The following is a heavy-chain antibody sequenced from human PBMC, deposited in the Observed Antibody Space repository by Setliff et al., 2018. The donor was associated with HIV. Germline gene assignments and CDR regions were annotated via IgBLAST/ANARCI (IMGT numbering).Heavy chain of an antibody. J-gene: IGHJ4*02. Sequence: SETLSLTCTVSGGSISSGSYYWSWSRQPAGKGLAWIGHIYTSGSTNYNPSLKSRVTISVDTSKNHFSLKLSSVPAADPAVYYCARRSGWSEDYWGQGPLVTGSS. V-gene: IGHV4-61*09. CDR3: ARRSGWSEDY. CDR2: IYTSGST. D-gene: IGHD6-19*01. CDR1: GGSISSGSYY.